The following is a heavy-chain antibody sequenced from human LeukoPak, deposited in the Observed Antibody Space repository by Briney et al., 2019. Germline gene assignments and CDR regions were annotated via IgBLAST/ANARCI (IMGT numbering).Heavy chain of an antibody. CDR3: ARGRSEDAFDI. V-gene: IGHV4-59*01. CDR2: IYYSGSI. J-gene: IGHJ3*02. CDR1: GGSISSYY. Sequence: SETLSLTCTVSGGSISSYYWSWIRQPPGKGLEWIGYIYYSGSINYNPSLKSRVTISVDTSKNQFSLKLSSVTAADTAVYYCARGRSEDAFDIWGQGTMVTVSS.